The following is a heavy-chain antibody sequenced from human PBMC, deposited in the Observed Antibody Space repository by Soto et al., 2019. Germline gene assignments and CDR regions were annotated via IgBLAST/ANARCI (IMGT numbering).Heavy chain of an antibody. J-gene: IGHJ5*02. Sequence: QVQLVESGGGVVQPGRSLRLSCAASGFTFSSYGMHWVRQAPGKGLEWVAVIWYDGSNKYYADSVKGRFTISRDNSKNTLYLQMNSLRAEDTAVYYCARDQDYGSGHNWFDPWGQGTLVTVSS. D-gene: IGHD3-10*01. CDR1: GFTFSSYG. CDR3: ARDQDYGSGHNWFDP. CDR2: IWYDGSNK. V-gene: IGHV3-33*01.